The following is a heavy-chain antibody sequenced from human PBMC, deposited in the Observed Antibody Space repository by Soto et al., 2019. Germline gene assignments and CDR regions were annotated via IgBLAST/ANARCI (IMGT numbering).Heavy chain of an antibody. CDR3: AKAQDTAMAYYFDY. Sequence: GGSLRLSCAASGFTFSSYGMHWVRQAPGEGLEWVAVISYDGSNKYYADSVKGRFTISRDNSKNTLYLQMNSLRAEDTAVYYCAKAQDTAMAYYFDYWGQGTLVTVSS. V-gene: IGHV3-30*18. CDR2: ISYDGSNK. D-gene: IGHD5-18*01. CDR1: GFTFSSYG. J-gene: IGHJ4*02.